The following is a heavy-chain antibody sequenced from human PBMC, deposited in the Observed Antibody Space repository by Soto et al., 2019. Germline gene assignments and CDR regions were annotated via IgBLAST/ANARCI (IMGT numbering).Heavy chain of an antibody. CDR2: IYYSGST. J-gene: IGHJ3*02. D-gene: IGHD3-16*02. CDR3: ARAGIMITFGGVIGAFDI. CDR1: GGSISSSSYY. V-gene: IGHV4-39*07. Sequence: SETLSLTCTVSGGSISSSSYYWGWIRQPPGKGLEWIGSIYYSGSTYYNPSLKSRVTISVDTSKNQFSLKLSSVTAADTAVYYCARAGIMITFGGVIGAFDIWGQGTMVTVS.